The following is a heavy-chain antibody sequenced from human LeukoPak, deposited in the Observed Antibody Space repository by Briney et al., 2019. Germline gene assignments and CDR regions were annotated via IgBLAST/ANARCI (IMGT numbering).Heavy chain of an antibody. CDR3: ARTSSGYYYLMYY. CDR2: INHSAST. Sequence: SETLSLTCAVYGAAFSGYYWSWIRQPPGKGREGIGEINHSASTNYNPPLTSLVTISAHTSKNQFSLKVSSVAAADTAVYYCARTSSGYYYLMYYWGQGTLVTVSS. J-gene: IGHJ4*02. CDR1: GAAFSGYY. V-gene: IGHV4-34*01. D-gene: IGHD3-22*01.